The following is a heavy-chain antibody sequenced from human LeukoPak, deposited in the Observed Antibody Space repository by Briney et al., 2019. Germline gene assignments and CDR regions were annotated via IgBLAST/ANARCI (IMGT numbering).Heavy chain of an antibody. J-gene: IGHJ3*02. CDR3: ARDTYDILTGYYKWAFDI. CDR2: IWYDGSNK. CDR1: EFTFNNYG. V-gene: IGHV3-33*01. D-gene: IGHD3-9*01. Sequence: GGSLRLSCAASEFTFNNYGMHWVRQAPGKGLEWVALIWYDGSNKYYADSVKGRFTISRDNSNNTLYLQMNSLRAEDTAVYYCARDTYDILTGYYKWAFDIWGQGTMVTVSS.